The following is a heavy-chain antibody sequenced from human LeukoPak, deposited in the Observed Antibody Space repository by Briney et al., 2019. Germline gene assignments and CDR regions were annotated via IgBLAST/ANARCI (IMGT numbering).Heavy chain of an antibody. D-gene: IGHD2-15*01. Sequence: GASVKVSCKASGYTFTSYGISWVRQAPGQGLEWMGWICAYNGNTNYAQKLQGRVTMTTDTSTSTAYMELRSLRSDDTAVYYCARDGYCSGGSCCFLAPFDYWGQGTLVTVSS. J-gene: IGHJ4*02. CDR1: GYTFTSYG. CDR2: ICAYNGNT. V-gene: IGHV1-18*01. CDR3: ARDGYCSGGSCCFLAPFDY.